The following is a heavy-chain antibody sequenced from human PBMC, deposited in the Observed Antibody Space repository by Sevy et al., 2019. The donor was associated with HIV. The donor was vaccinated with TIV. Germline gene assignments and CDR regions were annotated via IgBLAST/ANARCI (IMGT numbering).Heavy chain of an antibody. CDR1: GLTFSSSW. CDR2: INEGGSQE. CDR3: ATILPAGVPAEYFQH. V-gene: IGHV3-7*01. D-gene: IGHD2-2*01. J-gene: IGHJ1*01. Sequence: GGSLRLSCAASGLTFSSSWMTWVRQAPGKGLEWVANINEGGSQEYYVDSVKGRFTISRDNAKNSLYLQINSLRAEDTAVYYCATILPAGVPAEYFQHWGQGTLVTVSS.